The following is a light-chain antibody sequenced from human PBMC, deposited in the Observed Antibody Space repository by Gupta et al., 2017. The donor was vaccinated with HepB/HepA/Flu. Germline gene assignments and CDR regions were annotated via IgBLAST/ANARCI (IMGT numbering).Light chain of an antibody. Sequence: DIQMTQSPSSLSASVGDRVTITCRASQTISTYLNWYQHKPGKVPKLLISAASSLQSGVPSRFTGSGSGTDFTLTISRLQPEDFATYYCQQSDSTPYSFGQATKLQIK. V-gene: IGKV1-39*01. J-gene: IGKJ2*03. CDR2: AAS. CDR1: QTISTY. CDR3: QQSDSTPYS.